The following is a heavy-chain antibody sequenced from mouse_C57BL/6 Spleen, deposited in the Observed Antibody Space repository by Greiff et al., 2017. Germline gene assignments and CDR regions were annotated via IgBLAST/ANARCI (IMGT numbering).Heavy chain of an antibody. D-gene: IGHD4-1*01. Sequence: EVKLMESGPVLVKPGASVKMSCKASGYTFTDYYMNWVKQSHGKSLEWIGVINPYNGGTSSNQKFKGKATLTVDKSSSTAYMELNSLTSEDSAVYYCAREANFAWFAYWGQGTLVTVSA. CDR3: AREANFAWFAY. CDR2: INPYNGGT. J-gene: IGHJ3*01. CDR1: GYTFTDYY. V-gene: IGHV1-19*01.